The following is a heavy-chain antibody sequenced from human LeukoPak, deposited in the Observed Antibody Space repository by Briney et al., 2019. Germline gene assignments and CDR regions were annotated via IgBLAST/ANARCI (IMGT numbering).Heavy chain of an antibody. CDR3: AKGEYSSSPWDY. Sequence: GGSLRLSCAASGFTFNSYGMHWVRQAPGKGLEWVAFIRYDGSNKYYADSVKGRFTISRDNSKNTLYLQMNSLRAEDTAVYYCAKGEYSSSPWDYWGQGTLVTVSS. D-gene: IGHD6-6*01. J-gene: IGHJ4*02. CDR2: IRYDGSNK. CDR1: GFTFNSYG. V-gene: IGHV3-30*02.